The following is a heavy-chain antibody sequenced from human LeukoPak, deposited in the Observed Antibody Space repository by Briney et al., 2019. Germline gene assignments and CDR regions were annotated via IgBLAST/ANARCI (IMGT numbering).Heavy chain of an antibody. J-gene: IGHJ4*02. D-gene: IGHD6-13*01. V-gene: IGHV3-73*01. Sequence: GGSLRLSCAASGFTFSSSAMHWVRQASGKGLEWVGNIRSKANGYATAYSASVKGRFSISRDDSKNKAYLQMNSLKTEDTAVYYCTRLGEYSSSWDDYWGQGTLVTVSS. CDR2: IRSKANGYAT. CDR3: TRLGEYSSSWDDY. CDR1: GFTFSSSA.